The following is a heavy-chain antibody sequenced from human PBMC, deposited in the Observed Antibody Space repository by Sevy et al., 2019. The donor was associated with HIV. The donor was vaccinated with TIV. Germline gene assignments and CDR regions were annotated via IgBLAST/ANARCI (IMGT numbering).Heavy chain of an antibody. D-gene: IGHD3-10*01. V-gene: IGHV4-4*07. J-gene: IGHJ5*02. CDR1: AGSISSYY. CDR2: IYTSGST. Sequence: SETLSLTCTVSAGSISSYYWSWIRQPAGKGLEWIGRIYTSGSTNYNPSLKSRVTMSVDTSKNQFSLKLSSVTAADTAVYYCARDRVEGNWFDPWGQGTLVTVSS. CDR3: ARDRVEGNWFDP.